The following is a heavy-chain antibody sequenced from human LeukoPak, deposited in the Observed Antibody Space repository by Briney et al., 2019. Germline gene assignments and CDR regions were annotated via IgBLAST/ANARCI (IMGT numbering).Heavy chain of an antibody. D-gene: IGHD3-16*01. V-gene: IGHV3-74*01. CDR3: VRDLILVWTPGDDFDF. J-gene: IGHJ4*02. Sequence: GGPLTLSCAASGFAFSAYWMHWVRHAPGKGLEWVSRINEDATTITYADSVKGRFIISRDNSKKSLYLQMNNLRAEDTAVYYCVRDLILVWTPGDDFDFWGQGTLVIVSS. CDR2: INEDATTI. CDR1: GFAFSAYW.